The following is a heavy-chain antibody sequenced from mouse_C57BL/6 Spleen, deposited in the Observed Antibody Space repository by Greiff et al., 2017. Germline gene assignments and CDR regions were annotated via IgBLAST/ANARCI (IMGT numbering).Heavy chain of an antibody. CDR3: ASGRFAY. CDR2: IWGVGST. J-gene: IGHJ3*01. CDR1: GFSLTSYG. V-gene: IGHV2-6*01. Sequence: QVQLKESGPGLVAPSQSLSITCTVSGFSLTSYGVDWVRQSPGKGLEWLGVIWGVGSTNYNSALKSRLSISKDNSKSHVFLKMNSLQTDDTAMYYCASGRFAYWGQGTLVTVSA.